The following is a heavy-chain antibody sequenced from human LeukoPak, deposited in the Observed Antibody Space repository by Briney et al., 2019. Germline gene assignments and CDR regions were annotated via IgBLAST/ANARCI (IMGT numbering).Heavy chain of an antibody. Sequence: PSETLSLTCTVSAGSITSGYFWGWVRQPPGKGLEWIGSIDYSGNTYYNPSLKSRVTISVDTSKNQFSLKLSSVTAADTAVYYCARHDIESYGGQNYWGQGTLVTVSS. D-gene: IGHD4-23*01. CDR3: ARHDIESYGGQNY. J-gene: IGHJ4*02. CDR2: IDYSGNT. CDR1: AGSITSGYF. V-gene: IGHV4-39*01.